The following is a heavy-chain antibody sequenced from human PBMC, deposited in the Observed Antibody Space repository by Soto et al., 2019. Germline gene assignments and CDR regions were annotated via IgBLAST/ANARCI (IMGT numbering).Heavy chain of an antibody. V-gene: IGHV1-8*01. Sequence: QVQLVQSGAEVKKPGASVKDSCKASGYTFISYDINWVRQATGQGLEWMGWMNPNTGDTGYAQKFQGRVTMTRNTSINTANLELSSLRSDDTAVYFCARGDGYIFDYWGQGTLVTVSS. J-gene: IGHJ4*02. CDR3: ARGDGYIFDY. CDR1: GYTFISYD. CDR2: MNPNTGDT. D-gene: IGHD5-12*01.